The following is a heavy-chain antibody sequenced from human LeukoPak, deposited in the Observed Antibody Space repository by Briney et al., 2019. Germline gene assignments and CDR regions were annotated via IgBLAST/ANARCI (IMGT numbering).Heavy chain of an antibody. J-gene: IGHJ3*02. D-gene: IGHD2-2*01. CDR3: ARDRCSSTSCSNAFDI. Sequence: GRSLRLSCAASGFTFRGFAMHWVRQAPGKGLEYVSGISSNGGSTNYANSVKGRFTISRDNSKNTLYLQMGSLRAEDMAVYYCARDRCSSTSCSNAFDIWGQGTMVTVSS. CDR1: GFTFRGFA. CDR2: ISSNGGST. V-gene: IGHV3-64*01.